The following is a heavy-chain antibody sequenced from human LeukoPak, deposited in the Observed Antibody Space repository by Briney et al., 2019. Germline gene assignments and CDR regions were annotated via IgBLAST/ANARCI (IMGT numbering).Heavy chain of an antibody. CDR2: IIPILGIA. J-gene: IGHJ4*02. V-gene: IGHV1-69*04. CDR1: GGTFSSYA. D-gene: IGHD2-2*01. Sequence: ASVKVSCKASGGTFSSYAISWVRQAPGQGLEWMGRIIPILGIANYAQKFQGRVTITADKSTRTAYMELSSLRSEDTAVYYCASAVVPAAIGLNYWGQGTLVTVSS. CDR3: ASAVVPAAIGLNY.